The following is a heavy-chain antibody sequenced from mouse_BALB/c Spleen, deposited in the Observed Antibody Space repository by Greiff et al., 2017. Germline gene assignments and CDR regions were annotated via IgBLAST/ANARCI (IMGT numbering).Heavy chain of an antibody. J-gene: IGHJ2*01. D-gene: IGHD2-10*02. CDR3: AKNQGYGNYTFDY. V-gene: IGHV2-5-1*01. Sequence: QVQLQQSGPSLVQPSQSLSITCTVSGFSLTSYGVHWVRQSPGKGLEWLGVIWRGGSTDYNAAFMSRLSITKDNSKSQVFFKMNSLQADDTAIYYCAKNQGYGNYTFDYWGQGTTLTVSS. CDR2: IWRGGST. CDR1: GFSLTSYG.